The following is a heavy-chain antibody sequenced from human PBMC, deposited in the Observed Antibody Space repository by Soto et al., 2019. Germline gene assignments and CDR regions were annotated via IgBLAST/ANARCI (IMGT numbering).Heavy chain of an antibody. J-gene: IGHJ6*02. Sequence: QVQLVQSGAEVKKPGASVKVSCKASGYTFTSYGISWVRQAPGQGLEWMGWISAYNGNTNYAQKFQGRVTMTRDTSISTAYMELSRLRSDDTAVYYCVWQLVTPYYYYGMDVWGQGTTVTVSS. CDR2: ISAYNGNT. V-gene: IGHV1-18*01. CDR1: GYTFTSYG. CDR3: VWQLVTPYYYYGMDV. D-gene: IGHD6-6*01.